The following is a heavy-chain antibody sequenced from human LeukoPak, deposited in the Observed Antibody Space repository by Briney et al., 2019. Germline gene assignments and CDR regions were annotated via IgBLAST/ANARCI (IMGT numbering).Heavy chain of an antibody. CDR3: AGEKTDILTPPGDNWFDP. CDR2: INHSGST. D-gene: IGHD3-9*01. V-gene: IGHV4-34*01. J-gene: IGHJ5*02. CDR1: GGSFSGYY. Sequence: SETLSLTCAVYGGSFSGYYWSWIRQPPGKGLEWIGEINHSGSTNYNPSLKGRVTISVDTSKNQFSLKLSSVTAADTAVYYCAGEKTDILTPPGDNWFDPWGQGTLVTVSS.